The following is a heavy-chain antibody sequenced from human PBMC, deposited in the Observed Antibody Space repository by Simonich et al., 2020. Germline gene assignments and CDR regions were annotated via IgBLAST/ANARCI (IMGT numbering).Heavy chain of an antibody. V-gene: IGHV1-2*02. CDR1: GYTFTGYY. Sequence: QVQLVQSGAEVKKPGASVKVSCKASGYTFTGYYMHWVRQAPGPGLEWMGWIKPSSGGTNYAQKFQGRVTMTRDTSISTAYMELSRLRSDDTAVYYCARVRFEAFDIWGQGTMVTVSS. CDR3: ARVRFEAFDI. J-gene: IGHJ3*02. CDR2: IKPSSGGT.